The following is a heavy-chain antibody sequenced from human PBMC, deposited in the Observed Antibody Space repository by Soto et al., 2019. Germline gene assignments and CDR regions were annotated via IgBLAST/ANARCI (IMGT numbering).Heavy chain of an antibody. Sequence: QVQLQESGPGLVKPSETLSLTCTVSGGSISSYYWSWIRQPAGKGLEWIGRIYTSGSTNYNPSLKSRVTMSVDTSKNQFSLKLSSVTAADTAVYYCAGWYNPGNEYYYYGMDVWGQGTTVTVSS. CDR2: IYTSGST. J-gene: IGHJ6*02. CDR3: AGWYNPGNEYYYYGMDV. CDR1: GGSISSYY. D-gene: IGHD1-20*01. V-gene: IGHV4-4*07.